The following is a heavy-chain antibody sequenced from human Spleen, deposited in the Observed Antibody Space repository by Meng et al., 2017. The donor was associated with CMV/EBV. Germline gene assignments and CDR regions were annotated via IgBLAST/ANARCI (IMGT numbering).Heavy chain of an antibody. CDR3: ASGLTIFGPYDP. CDR2: INHSGST. V-gene: IGHV4-34*01. J-gene: IGHJ5*02. Sequence: QVPLQQWGAGLLKPSETLSLTCAVYGGSFSGYYWSWIRQPPGKGLEWIGEINHSGSTNYNPSLKSRVTISVDTSKNQFSLKLSSVTAADTAVYYCASGLTIFGPYDPWGQGTLVTVSS. CDR1: GGSFSGYY. D-gene: IGHD3-3*01.